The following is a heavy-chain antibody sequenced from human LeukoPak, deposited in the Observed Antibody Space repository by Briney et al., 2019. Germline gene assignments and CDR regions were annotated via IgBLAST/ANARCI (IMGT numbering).Heavy chain of an antibody. CDR1: GGSITSSGYY. CDR2: INYSGNT. V-gene: IGHV4-39*07. J-gene: IGHJ5*02. Sequence: SETLSLTCSVSGGSITSSGYYWVWVRQPPGKGLEWIGSINYSGNTYYNASLRGRVTMSVDTSKNQFSLKLSSVTAADTAVYYCARETYSSFNWFDPWGQGTLVTVSS. D-gene: IGHD6-6*01. CDR3: ARETYSSFNWFDP.